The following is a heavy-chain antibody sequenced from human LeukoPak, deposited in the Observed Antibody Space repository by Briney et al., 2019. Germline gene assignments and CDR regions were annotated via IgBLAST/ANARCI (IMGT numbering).Heavy chain of an antibody. D-gene: IGHD6-13*01. CDR2: IYYSGST. CDR3: ARDLRDSSSWYAYEIDAFDI. CDR1: GASISSSSYH. J-gene: IGHJ3*02. V-gene: IGHV4-39*02. Sequence: SETLSLTCTVSGASISSSSYHWGWIRQPPGKGLEWIGSIYYSGSTYYNPSLKSRVTISVDTSKTQFSLKLSSVTAADTAVYYCARDLRDSSSWYAYEIDAFDIWGQGTMVTVSS.